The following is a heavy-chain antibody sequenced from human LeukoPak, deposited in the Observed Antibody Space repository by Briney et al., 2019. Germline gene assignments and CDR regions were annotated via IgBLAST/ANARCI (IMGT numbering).Heavy chain of an antibody. D-gene: IGHD2-2*03. CDR3: ARLRGMDMANWYFDL. CDR2: IYPGDSDT. V-gene: IGHV5-51*01. Sequence: GESLKISCKGSGYSFTSYWIGWVRQMPGKDLEWMGIIYPGDSDTRYSPSFQGQVTISADKSISTAFLQWSSLKASDTAMYYCARLRGMDMANWYFDLWGRGTLVTVSS. J-gene: IGHJ2*01. CDR1: GYSFTSYW.